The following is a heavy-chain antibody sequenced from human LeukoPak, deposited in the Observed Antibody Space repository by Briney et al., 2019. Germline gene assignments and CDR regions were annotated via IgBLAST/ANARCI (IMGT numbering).Heavy chain of an antibody. Sequence: SETLSLTCTVSGGSISSYYWSWIRQPAGKGLEWIGRIHTSGSTNYNPSLKSRVTMSVDTSKNQFSLKLSSVTAADTAVYYCARIFDPKGGITGTSSRYYYYYYMDVWGKGTTVTISS. CDR3: ARIFDPKGGITGTSSRYYYYYYMDV. V-gene: IGHV4-4*07. D-gene: IGHD1-20*01. CDR1: GGSISSYY. CDR2: IHTSGST. J-gene: IGHJ6*03.